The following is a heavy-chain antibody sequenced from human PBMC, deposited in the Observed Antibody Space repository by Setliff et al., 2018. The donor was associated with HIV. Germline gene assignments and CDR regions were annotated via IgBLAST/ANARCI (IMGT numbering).Heavy chain of an antibody. D-gene: IGHD3-16*01. CDR3: AKRTFGSGRFDP. J-gene: IGHJ5*02. CDR2: IHTTGST. CDR1: GDSISSGSYY. V-gene: IGHV4-61*09. Sequence: PSETLSLTCSVSGDSISSGSYYWSWIRLPAGKGLEWIGQIHTTGSTNYNPSLKSRVTISIKTSKNQFSLKLNSVTATDTAVYYCAKRTFGSGRFDPWGQGTLVTVSS.